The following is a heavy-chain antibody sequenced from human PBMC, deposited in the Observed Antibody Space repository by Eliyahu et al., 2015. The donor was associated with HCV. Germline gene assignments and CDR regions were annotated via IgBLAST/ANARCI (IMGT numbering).Heavy chain of an antibody. Sequence: EVQLLESGGDLVQPGGSLRLSCAASAFTFNKYAMNWVRQAPGKGLXWXSAVSGGDTSVTTYYADXVKGRFTISRDNSKSTVYLQMNSLRVEDTALYYCAKEDGIDWTTGYFDYWGQGTLVTVSS. CDR2: VSGGDTSVTT. CDR1: AFTFNKYA. CDR3: AKEDGIDWTTGYFDY. V-gene: IGHV3-23*01. J-gene: IGHJ4*02. D-gene: IGHD3-9*01.